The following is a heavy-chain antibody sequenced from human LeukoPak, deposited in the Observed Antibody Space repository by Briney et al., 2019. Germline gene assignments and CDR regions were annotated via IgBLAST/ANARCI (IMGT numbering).Heavy chain of an antibody. D-gene: IGHD2-2*02. CDR2: INPNSGRT. CDR1: GYTFTSYY. J-gene: IGHJ3*02. CDR3: ARERGYCSSSTCYTSDAFDI. V-gene: IGHV1-2*02. Sequence: ASVKVSCKASGYTFTSYYMHWVRQAPGHGLEWMGWINPNSGRTNYAQRFQGRVTMTRDTSISTASMELSRLRSDDTAVYYCARERGYCSSSTCYTSDAFDIWGQGTMVTVSS.